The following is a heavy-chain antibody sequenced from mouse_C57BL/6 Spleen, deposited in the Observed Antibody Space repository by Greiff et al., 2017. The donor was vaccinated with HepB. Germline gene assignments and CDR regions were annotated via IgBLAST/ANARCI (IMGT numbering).Heavy chain of an antibody. D-gene: IGHD2-5*01. Sequence: DVKLVESGGGLVKPGGSLKLSCAASGFTFSDYGMHWVRQAPEKGLEWVAYISSGSSTIYYADTVKGRFTISRDNAKNTLFLQMTSLRSEDTAMYYCARLDSNYVYYFDYWGQGTTLTVSS. J-gene: IGHJ2*01. CDR2: ISSGSSTI. CDR3: ARLDSNYVYYFDY. CDR1: GFTFSDYG. V-gene: IGHV5-17*01.